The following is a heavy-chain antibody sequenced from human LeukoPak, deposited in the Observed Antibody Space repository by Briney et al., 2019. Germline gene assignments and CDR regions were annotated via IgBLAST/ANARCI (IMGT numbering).Heavy chain of an antibody. Sequence: ASVKVSCKASGYTFTGYYMHWVRQAPGQGLEWMGIINPSGGSTSYAQKFQGRVTMTRDTSTSTVYMELSSLRSEDTAVYYCARDGTDFWSGYYEGNWFDPWGQGTLVTVSS. CDR2: INPSGGST. J-gene: IGHJ5*02. CDR1: GYTFTGYY. D-gene: IGHD3-3*01. CDR3: ARDGTDFWSGYYEGNWFDP. V-gene: IGHV1-46*01.